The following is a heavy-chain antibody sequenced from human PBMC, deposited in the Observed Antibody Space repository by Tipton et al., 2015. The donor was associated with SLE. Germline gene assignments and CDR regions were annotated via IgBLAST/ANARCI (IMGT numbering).Heavy chain of an antibody. J-gene: IGHJ4*02. V-gene: IGHV4-61*02. D-gene: IGHD3-10*01. Sequence: TLSLTCTVSGGSTSSGSYYWSWIRQPAGKGLEWIGRIYTSGSTNYNPSLKSRVTISVDTSKNQFSLKLSSVTAADTAVYYCARGLWFGDWGQGTLVTVSS. CDR3: ARGLWFGD. CDR2: IYTSGST. CDR1: GGSTSSGSYY.